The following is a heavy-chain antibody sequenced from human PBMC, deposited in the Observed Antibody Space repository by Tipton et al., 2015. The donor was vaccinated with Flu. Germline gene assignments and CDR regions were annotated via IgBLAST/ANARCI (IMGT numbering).Heavy chain of an antibody. CDR2: FYYDVGT. D-gene: IGHD5-24*01. Sequence: TLSHTCTVSGASLRSSSYYWGWIRQPQGKGLEWIGSFYYDVGTYYNPSLNSRVTITVDESKNQFSLRLTSVTAADTAVYYCVRTKDGYTLSNFVYWGQGTLVTVSS. J-gene: IGHJ4*02. CDR3: VRTKDGYTLSNFVY. CDR1: GASLRSSSYY. V-gene: IGHV4-39*07.